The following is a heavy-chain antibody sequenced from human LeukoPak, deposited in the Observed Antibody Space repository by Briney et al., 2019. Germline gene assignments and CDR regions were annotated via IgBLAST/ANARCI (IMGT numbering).Heavy chain of an antibody. D-gene: IGHD4-17*01. V-gene: IGHV3-30*18. CDR3: AKGRWDTQMSFLYGY. Sequence: GGSLRLSCAASGFTFSSYGMHWVRQAPGKGLEWVAVISNDGSDKYYADSVKGRFIISRDNSKNTLYLQMNSLRAEDTAVFYCAKGRWDTQMSFLYGYWGQGTLVTVSS. CDR2: ISNDGSDK. J-gene: IGHJ4*02. CDR1: GFTFSSYG.